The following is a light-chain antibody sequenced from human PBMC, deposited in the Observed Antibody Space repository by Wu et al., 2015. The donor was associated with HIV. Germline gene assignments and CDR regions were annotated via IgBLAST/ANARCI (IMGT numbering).Light chain of an antibody. CDR2: AAS. CDR1: QSISNY. J-gene: IGKJ2*02. V-gene: IGKV1-39*01. Sequence: DIQMTQSPSSLSASVGDRVTITCRASQSISNYLNWYQQKPGKAPKLLIYAASSLQSGVPSRFSGSGSGTDSTLTISSLQPEDFATYYCQQSYSTPGTLGQGTKLEIK. CDR3: QQSYSTPGT.